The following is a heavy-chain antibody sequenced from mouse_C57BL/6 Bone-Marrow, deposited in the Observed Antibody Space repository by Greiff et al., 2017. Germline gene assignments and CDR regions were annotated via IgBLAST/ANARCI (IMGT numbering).Heavy chain of an antibody. Sequence: QVQLQQSGAELVKPGASVKLSCKASGYTFTSYWMQWVKQRPGQGLEWIGEIDPSDSYTNYNQKFKGKATLTVDTSSSTAYMQLSSLTSEDSAVYYCARNMGMDGYCDYWYFDVWGTGTTVTVSS. CDR2: IDPSDSYT. CDR3: ARNMGMDGYCDYWYFDV. V-gene: IGHV1-50*01. J-gene: IGHJ1*03. CDR1: GYTFTSYW. D-gene: IGHD2-3*01.